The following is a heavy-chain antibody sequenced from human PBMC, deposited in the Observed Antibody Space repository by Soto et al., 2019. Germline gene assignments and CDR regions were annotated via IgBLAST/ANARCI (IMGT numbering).Heavy chain of an antibody. J-gene: IGHJ4*02. V-gene: IGHV3-33*01. Sequence: GGCLRLSCAAYGFTFSSYGMHWVRQAPGKGLEWVAVIWYDGSNKYYADSVKGRFTISRDNSKNTLYLQMNSLRAEDTAVHYFARGCLRSPIYFDYWGQGTLVTVS. CDR2: IWYDGSNK. CDR3: ARGCLRSPIYFDY. CDR1: GFTFSSYG.